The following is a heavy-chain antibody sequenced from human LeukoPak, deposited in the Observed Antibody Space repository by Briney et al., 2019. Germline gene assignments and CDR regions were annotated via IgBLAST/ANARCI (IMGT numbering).Heavy chain of an antibody. CDR2: FHPEDGET. Sequence: ASVKVSCKVSGYTVTELSMHWVRQSPGKGLEWMGGFHPEDGETIYAQKFQGRVTITRNTSISTAYMELSSLRSEDTAVYYCAVGEGSYDAFDIWGQGTMVTVSS. V-gene: IGHV1-24*01. CDR1: GYTVTELS. D-gene: IGHD1-26*01. CDR3: AVGEGSYDAFDI. J-gene: IGHJ3*02.